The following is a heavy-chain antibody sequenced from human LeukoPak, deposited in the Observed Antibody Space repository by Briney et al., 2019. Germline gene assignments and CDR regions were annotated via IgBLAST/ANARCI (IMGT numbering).Heavy chain of an antibody. D-gene: IGHD2/OR15-2a*01. Sequence: GGSLRLSCAASGFTFSSFAMSWVRQAPGKGLEWVSSTSGSGGNTYYAHSVKGRFTISRDNFKNTLFLQMNSLRAEDTAVYYCAKDRTFLDYWGQGTLVTVSS. J-gene: IGHJ4*02. CDR2: TSGSGGNT. CDR3: AKDRTFLDY. V-gene: IGHV3-23*01. CDR1: GFTFSSFA.